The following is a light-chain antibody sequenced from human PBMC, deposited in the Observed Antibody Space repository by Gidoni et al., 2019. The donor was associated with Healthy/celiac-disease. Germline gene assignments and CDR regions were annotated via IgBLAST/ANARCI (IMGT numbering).Light chain of an antibody. CDR1: SSDVGGYNY. CDR2: DVS. Sequence: PTPPGPGAGAPGQSVTISCTGTSSDVGGYNYVSWYQQHPGKAPKLLIYDVSNRPSGVSNRFSGSKSGNTASLTISGLQAEDEADYYCSSYTSSSTLVFGTGTKVTVL. V-gene: IGLV2-14*03. CDR3: SSYTSSSTLV. J-gene: IGLJ1*01.